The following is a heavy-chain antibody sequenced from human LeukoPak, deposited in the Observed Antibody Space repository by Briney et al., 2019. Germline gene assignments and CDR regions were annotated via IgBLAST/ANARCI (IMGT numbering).Heavy chain of an antibody. CDR1: GGSISSYY. V-gene: IGHV4-59*01. CDR2: IYYSGST. J-gene: IGHJ6*03. D-gene: IGHD3-16*02. Sequence: PETLSLTCTVSGGSISSYYWSWIRQPPGKGLEWIGYIYYSGSTNYNPSLKSRVTISVDTSKNQFSLKLSSVTAADTAVYYCARLVYDYVWGSYPYYYYYMDVWGKGTTVTVSS. CDR3: ARLVYDYVWGSYPYYYYYMDV.